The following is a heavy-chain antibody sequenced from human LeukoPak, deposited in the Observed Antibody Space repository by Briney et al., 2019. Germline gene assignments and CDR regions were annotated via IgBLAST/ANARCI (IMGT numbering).Heavy chain of an antibody. J-gene: IGHJ3*02. CDR3: ATSQTTSGRYGNAFDI. V-gene: IGHV3-21*01. Sequence: PGGSLRLSCAASGFTFSSYSMNWVRQAPGKGLEWVSSISSSSSYIYYADTVKGRFTISRDNAKNSLYLQMNGLRAEDTAVYYCATSQTTSGRYGNAFDIWGQGTMVTVSS. CDR1: GFTFSSYS. D-gene: IGHD6-19*01. CDR2: ISSSSSYI.